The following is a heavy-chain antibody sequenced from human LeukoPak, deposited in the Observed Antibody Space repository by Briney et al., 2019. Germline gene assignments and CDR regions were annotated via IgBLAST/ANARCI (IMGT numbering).Heavy chain of an antibody. CDR3: ARDGCVLPTVVTRVAYNWFDP. V-gene: IGHV1-46*01. CDR1: GYTFTSYY. D-gene: IGHD4-23*01. J-gene: IGHJ5*02. Sequence: ASVKVSCKASGYTFTSYYMHWVRQAPGRGLEWMGIINPSGGSTSYAQKFQGRVTMTRDMSTSTVYMELSSLRSEDTAVYYCARDGCVLPTVVTRVAYNWFDPWGQGTLVTVSS. CDR2: INPSGGST.